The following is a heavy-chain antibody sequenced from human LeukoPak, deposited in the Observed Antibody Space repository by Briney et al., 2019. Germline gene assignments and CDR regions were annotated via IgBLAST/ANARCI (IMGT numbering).Heavy chain of an antibody. CDR2: ISYDGSNK. D-gene: IGHD6-19*01. CDR3: ARWALYISAANKNPGFDY. CDR1: GFTFSSYG. Sequence: GGSLRLSCAASGFTFSSYGMHWVRQAPGKGLEWVAVISYDGSNKYYADSVKGRFTISRDNAKNSLYLQMNSLRAEDTAVYYCARWALYISAANKNPGFDYWGQGTLVTVSS. V-gene: IGHV3-30*03. J-gene: IGHJ4*02.